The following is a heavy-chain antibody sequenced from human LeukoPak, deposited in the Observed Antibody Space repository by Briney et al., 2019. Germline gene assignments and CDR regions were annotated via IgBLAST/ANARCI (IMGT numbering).Heavy chain of an antibody. CDR1: GFTVSSNY. J-gene: IGHJ6*03. CDR3: AKGYYYYYMDV. Sequence: GGSLRLFCAASGFTVSSNYMSWVRQAPGKWLEWVSVIYSGGSTYYADSVKGRFTIYRDNSKNSLYLQMNSLRAEDTALYYCAKGYYYYYMDVWGKGTTVTVSS. CDR2: IYSGGST. V-gene: IGHV3-53*05.